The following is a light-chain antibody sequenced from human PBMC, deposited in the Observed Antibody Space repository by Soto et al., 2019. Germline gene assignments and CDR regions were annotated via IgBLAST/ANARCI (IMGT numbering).Light chain of an antibody. CDR2: GAS. CDR3: LQYDDDSFPT. Sequence: EIVLTQSPDTLSLSPGEGATLSCRASQTVSNNFLAWYQQKPGQTPRLLIYGASTRASGIPDRFRGSGSGADFTLIISRLEPEDFSVFYCLQYDDDSFPTFGQGTTVEIK. CDR1: QTVSNNF. J-gene: IGKJ1*01. V-gene: IGKV3-20*01.